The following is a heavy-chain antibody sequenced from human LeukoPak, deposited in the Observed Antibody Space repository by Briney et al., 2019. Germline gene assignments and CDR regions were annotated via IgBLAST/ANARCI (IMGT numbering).Heavy chain of an antibody. CDR1: GGSFSGYY. CDR3: AREEIRSWFDP. D-gene: IGHD5-24*01. Sequence: RSSETLSLTCAVYGGSFSGYYWSWIRQPPGKGLEWIGEINHGGSTNYNPSLKSRVTISVDTSKNQFSLKLSSVTAADTAVYYCAREEIRSWFDPWGQGTLVTVSS. CDR2: INHGGST. J-gene: IGHJ5*02. V-gene: IGHV4-34*01.